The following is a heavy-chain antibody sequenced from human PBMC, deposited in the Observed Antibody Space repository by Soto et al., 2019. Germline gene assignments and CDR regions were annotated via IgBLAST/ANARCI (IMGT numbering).Heavy chain of an antibody. CDR3: ARDLALAGNY. CDR1: GFTFGSYA. Sequence: PWGSLRLSCAASGFTFGSYAMNCVRQTQEKGLEWVSSISSTSTYTHYADSVKGRFTISRDNANNSLFLQMNSLRAEDTAIYYCARDLALAGNYWGQGALVTVSS. V-gene: IGHV3-21*01. CDR2: ISSTSTYT. D-gene: IGHD6-19*01. J-gene: IGHJ4*02.